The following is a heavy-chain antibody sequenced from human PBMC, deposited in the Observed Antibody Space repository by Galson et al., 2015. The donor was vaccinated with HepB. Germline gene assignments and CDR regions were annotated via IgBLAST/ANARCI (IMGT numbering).Heavy chain of an antibody. Sequence: ETLSLTCTVSGGSISSSSYYWGWIRQPPGKGLEWIGSIYYSGSTYYNPSLKSRVTISVDTSKNQFSLKLSSVTAADTAVYYCARGRGVVVAAPTTYNWFDPWGQGTLVTVSS. J-gene: IGHJ5*02. CDR1: GGSISSSSYY. CDR2: IYYSGST. V-gene: IGHV4-39*07. D-gene: IGHD2-15*01. CDR3: ARGRGVVVAAPTTYNWFDP.